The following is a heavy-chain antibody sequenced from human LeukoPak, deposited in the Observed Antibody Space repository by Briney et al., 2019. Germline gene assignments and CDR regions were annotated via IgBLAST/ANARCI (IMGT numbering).Heavy chain of an antibody. D-gene: IGHD6-13*01. CDR3: ASTLAGEAAAGTLAFDI. Sequence: SETLSLTCTVSGGSISSYYWSWIRQPPGKGLEWIGYIYYSGSTNYNPSLKSRVTISVDTSKNQFSLKLSSVTAADTAVYYCASTLAGEAAAGTLAFDIWGQGTMVTVSS. J-gene: IGHJ3*02. CDR1: GGSISSYY. V-gene: IGHV4-59*01. CDR2: IYYSGST.